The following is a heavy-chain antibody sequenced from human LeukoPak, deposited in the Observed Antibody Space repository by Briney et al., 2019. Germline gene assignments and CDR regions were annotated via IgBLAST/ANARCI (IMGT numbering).Heavy chain of an antibody. Sequence: PGGSLRLSCAASGFTFSSYAMSWVRQAPGKGLEWVSAISGSGGSTYYADSVKGRFTISRDNSKNTLYLQMNSLRAEDTAVYYCAKDWDYYDSSGYQTIDYWGQGTLVTVSS. V-gene: IGHV3-23*01. CDR2: ISGSGGST. CDR1: GFTFSSYA. D-gene: IGHD3-22*01. J-gene: IGHJ4*02. CDR3: AKDWDYYDSSGYQTIDY.